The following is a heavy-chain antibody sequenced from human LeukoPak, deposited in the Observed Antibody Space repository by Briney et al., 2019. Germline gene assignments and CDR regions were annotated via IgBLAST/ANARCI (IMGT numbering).Heavy chain of an antibody. CDR3: ARDTDSSGWPNYFDY. V-gene: IGHV3-48*02. J-gene: IGHJ4*02. Sequence: GGSLRLSCAASGFTFSSYSMNWVRQAPGKGLEWVSYISSSSSTIYYADSVRGRFTISRDNAKNSLYLQMNSLRDEDTAVYYCARDTDSSGWPNYFDYWGQGTLVTVSS. CDR1: GFTFSSYS. CDR2: ISSSSSTI. D-gene: IGHD6-19*01.